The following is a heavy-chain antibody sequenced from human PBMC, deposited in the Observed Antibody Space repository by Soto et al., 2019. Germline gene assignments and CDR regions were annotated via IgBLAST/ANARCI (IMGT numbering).Heavy chain of an antibody. CDR2: ISYDGNKN. V-gene: IGHV3-30*18. Sequence: QVQLVQSGGGVVQPGRSLRLSCAASGFTFRSYGMHWVRQAPGKGLEWLAVISYDGNKNYFADSVKGRFTISRDNSKNMVYLQMSSLRHEDTAVYYCAKDQGYLDLWGRGTLVIVSS. CDR1: GFTFRSYG. CDR3: AKDQGYLDL. J-gene: IGHJ2*01.